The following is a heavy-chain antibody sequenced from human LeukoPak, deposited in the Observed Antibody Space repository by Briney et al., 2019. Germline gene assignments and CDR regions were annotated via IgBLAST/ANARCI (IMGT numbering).Heavy chain of an antibody. CDR2: ISAYNGDT. J-gene: IGHJ4*02. CDR3: ARAGYSSGHKSYYFDY. V-gene: IGHV1-18*01. CDR1: GYTFTSYG. Sequence: GASVKVSCKASGYTFTSYGISWVRPAPGQGLEWMGWISAYNGDTNYAQKLQGRVTMTTDTSTSTAYMELRSLRSDDTAVYYCARAGYSSGHKSYYFDYWGQGTLVTVSS. D-gene: IGHD6-19*01.